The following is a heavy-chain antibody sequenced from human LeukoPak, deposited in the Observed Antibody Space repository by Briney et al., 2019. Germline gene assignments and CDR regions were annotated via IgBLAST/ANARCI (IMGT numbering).Heavy chain of an antibody. CDR1: GGTFSSYA. CDR2: IIPIFGTA. D-gene: IGHD3-3*01. V-gene: IGHV1-69*06. J-gene: IGHJ4*02. Sequence: GASVKVSCKASGGTFSSYAISWVRQAPGQGLEWMGGIIPIFGTANYAQKFQGRVTITADKSTSTAYMELSSLRSEDTAVYYCVSMITIFGVASTIDYWGQGTLVTVSS. CDR3: VSMITIFGVASTIDY.